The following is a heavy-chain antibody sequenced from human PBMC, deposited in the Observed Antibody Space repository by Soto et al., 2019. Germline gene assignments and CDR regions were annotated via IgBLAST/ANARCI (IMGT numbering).Heavy chain of an antibody. D-gene: IGHD6-19*01. Sequence: PSGTESITCTVSDGVISSSSYYWGWIRQPPGKGLEWIGSIYYSGSTYYNPSLKSRVTISVDTSKNQFSLKLSSVTAADTAVYYCVRFYSSGWYTNPHFDYWGQGTLVSVSS. V-gene: IGHV4-39*01. CDR3: VRFYSSGWYTNPHFDY. CDR1: DGVISSSSYY. CDR2: IYYSGST. J-gene: IGHJ4*02.